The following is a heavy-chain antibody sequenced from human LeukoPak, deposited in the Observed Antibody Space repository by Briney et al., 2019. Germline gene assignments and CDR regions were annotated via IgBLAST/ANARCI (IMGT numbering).Heavy chain of an antibody. CDR3: ARGRYSYGPIYYFDY. CDR2: INHSGST. D-gene: IGHD5-18*01. Sequence: SETLSLTCAVYGGSFGGYYWSWIRQPPGKGLEWIGEINHSGSTNYNPSLKSRVTISVDTSKNQFSLKLSSVTAADTAVYYCARGRYSYGPIYYFDYWGQGTLVTVSS. J-gene: IGHJ4*02. CDR1: GGSFGGYY. V-gene: IGHV4-34*01.